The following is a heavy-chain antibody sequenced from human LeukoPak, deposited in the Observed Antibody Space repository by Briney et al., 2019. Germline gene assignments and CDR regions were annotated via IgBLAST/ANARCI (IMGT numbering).Heavy chain of an antibody. V-gene: IGHV1-24*01. CDR2: FDPEDGET. Sequence: ASVKVSCKVSGYTLTELSMHWVRQAPGKGLEWMGGFDPEDGETIYAQKFQGRVTMTEDTSTDTAYMELSSLRSDDTAVYYCARASDGSGWYPYYFDYWGQGTLVTVSS. CDR3: ARASDGSGWYPYYFDY. CDR1: GYTLTELS. J-gene: IGHJ4*02. D-gene: IGHD6-19*01.